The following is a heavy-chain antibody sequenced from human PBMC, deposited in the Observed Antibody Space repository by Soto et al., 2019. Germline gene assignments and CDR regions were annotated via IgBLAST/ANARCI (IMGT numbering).Heavy chain of an antibody. Sequence: QVQLVESGGGLVKPGESLRLSCTASGFTFSDYYMNWIRQAPGKGLEWVSFISSRATTIYYADSVKGRFTISRDNAKNSLYLQMNSLRADDTAVYYCARDPVLKVLPKPTNYYYAMDVWGQGTTITVSS. J-gene: IGHJ6*02. V-gene: IGHV3-11*01. D-gene: IGHD2-8*02. CDR3: ARDPVLKVLPKPTNYYYAMDV. CDR2: ISSRATTI. CDR1: GFTFSDYY.